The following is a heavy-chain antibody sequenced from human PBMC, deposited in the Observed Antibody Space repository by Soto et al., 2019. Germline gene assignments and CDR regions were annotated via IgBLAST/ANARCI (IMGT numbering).Heavy chain of an antibody. Sequence: QVQLQESGPGLVKPSETLSLTCTVSGGSISSYYWSWIRQPPGKGLEWIGYIYYSGSTNYNPSLKSRVTISVDTSKNQFSLKLSSVTAADTAVYYCAREGYSSSCYAWGAFYIWGQGTMVTVSS. CDR1: GGSISSYY. CDR2: IYYSGST. D-gene: IGHD6-13*01. V-gene: IGHV4-59*01. CDR3: AREGYSSSCYAWGAFYI. J-gene: IGHJ3*02.